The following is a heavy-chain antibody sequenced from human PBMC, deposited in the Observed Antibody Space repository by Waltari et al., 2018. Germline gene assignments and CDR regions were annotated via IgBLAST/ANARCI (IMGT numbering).Heavy chain of an antibody. D-gene: IGHD3-3*01. Sequence: QVQLQESGPGLVKPSQTLSLTCTVSGGSISSGGYYWSWIRQHPGKGLEWIGYTYYRGSTYYNPFLKSRVTISVDTSKNQFSLKLSSVTAADTAVYYCARDSHLTYDFWSRGAFDIWGQGTMVTVSS. J-gene: IGHJ3*02. CDR2: TYYRGST. CDR3: ARDSHLTYDFWSRGAFDI. V-gene: IGHV4-31*03. CDR1: GGSISSGGYY.